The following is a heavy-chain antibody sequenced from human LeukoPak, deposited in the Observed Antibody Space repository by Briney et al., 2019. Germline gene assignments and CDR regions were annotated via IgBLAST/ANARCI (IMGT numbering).Heavy chain of an antibody. J-gene: IGHJ5*02. V-gene: IGHV4-38-2*01. CDR1: GYSISSGYY. CDR3: ARRIQGYYDSSAYDEGWFDP. Sequence: SETLSLTCAVSGYSISSGYYWGWIRQPPGKGLEWIGSIYHSGSTYYNPSLKSRVTISVDTSKNQFSLKLSSVTAADTAVYYCARRIQGYYDSSAYDEGWFDPWGQGTLVTVSS. D-gene: IGHD3-22*01. CDR2: IYHSGST.